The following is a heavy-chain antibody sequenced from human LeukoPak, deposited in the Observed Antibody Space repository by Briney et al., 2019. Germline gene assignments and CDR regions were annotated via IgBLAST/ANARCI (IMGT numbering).Heavy chain of an antibody. Sequence: SETLSLTCTVSGGSISSYYWSWIRQPAGKGLEWIGRIYTSGSTNYNPSLKSRVTMSVDTSKNQFSLKLSSVAAADTAVYYCARTLRTNYYYYYGMDVWGQGTTVTVPS. CDR1: GGSISSYY. CDR2: IYTSGST. V-gene: IGHV4-4*07. D-gene: IGHD4-17*01. CDR3: ARTLRTNYYYYYGMDV. J-gene: IGHJ6*02.